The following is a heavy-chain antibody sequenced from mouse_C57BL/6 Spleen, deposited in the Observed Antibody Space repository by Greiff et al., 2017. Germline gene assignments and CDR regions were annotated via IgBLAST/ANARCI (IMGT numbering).Heavy chain of an antibody. Sequence: QVQLQQPGAELVKPGASVKLSCKASGYTFTSSWMHWVKQRPGQGLEWIGEIDPSDSYTNYNQKFKGKSTLTVDKSSSTAYMQLSSLTSEDSAVYYCARLDDGYLDYWGQGTTLTVSA. V-gene: IGHV1-69*01. CDR2: IDPSDSYT. CDR3: ARLDDGYLDY. CDR1: GYTFTSSW. J-gene: IGHJ2*01. D-gene: IGHD2-3*01.